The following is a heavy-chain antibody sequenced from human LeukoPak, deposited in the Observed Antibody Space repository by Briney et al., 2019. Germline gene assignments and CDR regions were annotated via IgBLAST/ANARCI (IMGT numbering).Heavy chain of an antibody. V-gene: IGHV1-2*02. CDR1: GSTFTGYY. CDR3: ARERFLGIVGASNFDY. D-gene: IGHD1-26*01. J-gene: IGHJ4*02. Sequence: GASVKLSCKASGSTFTGYYMHWVRQARGQGLEGMGWINPNSGGTDYAQKFQGRVTMTRDTSISTAYLELSRLRPDDPAVYYCARERFLGIVGASNFDYRRQRSMVTVPS. CDR2: INPNSGGT.